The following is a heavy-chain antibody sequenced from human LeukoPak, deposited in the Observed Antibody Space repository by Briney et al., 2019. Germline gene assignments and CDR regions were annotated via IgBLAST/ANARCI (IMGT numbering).Heavy chain of an antibody. D-gene: IGHD3-16*01. CDR1: GGSIGGSNSH. V-gene: IGHV4-39*01. Sequence: PSETLSLTCTVSGGSIGGSNSHWGWIRQPPGKGLEWIGSIFYSGSTYYNPSLKSRVTMSVDTSENQFSLKVTSVTAADTATYYCARRGITYAYWGQGTLVTVSS. CDR3: ARRGITYAY. J-gene: IGHJ4*02. CDR2: IFYSGST.